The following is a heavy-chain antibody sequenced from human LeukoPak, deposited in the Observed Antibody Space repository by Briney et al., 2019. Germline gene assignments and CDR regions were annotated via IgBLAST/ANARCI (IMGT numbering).Heavy chain of an antibody. CDR2: INPSGSNT. J-gene: IGHJ3*02. CDR1: GFTFTSYY. V-gene: IGHV1-46*01. CDR3: ARDRDIVEVPSTEGDAFDI. Sequence: ASVKVSCKASGFTFTSYYMHWLRQAPGQGLEWMGVINPSGSNTISAQKFQGRLTMTRETSTSTVYMELTSLTSEDTAVYYCARDRDIVEVPSTEGDAFDIWGQGTMVTVSS. D-gene: IGHD2-2*01.